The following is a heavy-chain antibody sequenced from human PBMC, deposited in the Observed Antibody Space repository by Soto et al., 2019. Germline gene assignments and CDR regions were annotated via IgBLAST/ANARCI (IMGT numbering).Heavy chain of an antibody. CDR2: INAGNGNT. Sequence: QVQLVQSGAEVQKPGASVKVSCKSSGYTFTSYAMNWVRQAPGQRLEWMGWINAGNGNTKYSQKFQGRVTITRDTSASTAYMGLSSLRSEDTAVYYCARGPGGPDGPGDYWGQGTLGTVSS. CDR3: ARGPGGPDGPGDY. J-gene: IGHJ4*02. V-gene: IGHV1-3*01. CDR1: GYTFTSYA. D-gene: IGHD2-15*01.